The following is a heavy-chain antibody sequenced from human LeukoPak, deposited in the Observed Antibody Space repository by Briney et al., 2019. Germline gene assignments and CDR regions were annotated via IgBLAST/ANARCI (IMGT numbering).Heavy chain of an antibody. CDR1: GFTFSSYA. V-gene: IGHV3-23*01. CDR2: ISGSGGST. D-gene: IGHD1-26*01. Sequence: GGSLSLSCAASGFTFSSYAMSWVRQAPGKGLEWVSAISGSGGSTYYADSVKGRFTISRDNSKNTLYLQMNSLRAEDTAVYYCAKENGGSYYGYYFDYWGQGTLVTVSS. J-gene: IGHJ4*02. CDR3: AKENGGSYYGYYFDY.